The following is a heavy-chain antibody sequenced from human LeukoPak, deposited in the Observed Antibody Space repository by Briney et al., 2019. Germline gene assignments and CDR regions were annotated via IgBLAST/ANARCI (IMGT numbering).Heavy chain of an antibody. CDR2: IYSGGST. CDR1: GFTVSSNY. D-gene: IGHD6-19*01. Sequence: PGGSLRLSCAASGFTVSSNYMSWVRQAPGKGLKWVSVIYSGGSTYYADSVKGRFTISRDNSKNTLYLQMNSLRAEDTAVYYCARGDSGWYQYYFDYWGQGTLVTVSS. CDR3: ARGDSGWYQYYFDY. V-gene: IGHV3-53*01. J-gene: IGHJ4*02.